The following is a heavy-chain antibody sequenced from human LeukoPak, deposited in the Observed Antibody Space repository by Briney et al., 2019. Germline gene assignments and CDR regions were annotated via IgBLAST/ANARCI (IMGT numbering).Heavy chain of an antibody. CDR3: ARGHSGSYQRTDAFDI. J-gene: IGHJ3*02. D-gene: IGHD1-26*01. Sequence: GGSLRLSCAASGFAFISYSINWVRQAPGKGLEWVSSTSSGSDYIYYADSMKGRFSTSRDNAKNSLYLQMNSLTVDDTAVYYCARGHSGSYQRTDAFDIWGQGTMVTVSS. V-gene: IGHV3-21*01. CDR1: GFAFISYS. CDR2: TSSGSDYI.